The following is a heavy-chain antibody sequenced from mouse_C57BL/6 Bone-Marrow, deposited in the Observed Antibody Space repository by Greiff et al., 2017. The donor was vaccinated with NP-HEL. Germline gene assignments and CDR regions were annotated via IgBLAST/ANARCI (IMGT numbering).Heavy chain of an antibody. V-gene: IGHV14-1*01. J-gene: IGHJ1*03. CDR3: TTWLLLNWYFDV. CDR1: GFNIKDYY. D-gene: IGHD2-3*01. CDR2: IDPEDGDT. Sequence: VQLQQSGAELVRPGASVKLSCTASGFNIKDYYMHWVKQRPEQGLEWIGSIDPEDGDTEYAPKFQGKATMTADTSSNTAYLQLISLTSEDTAVYYCTTWLLLNWYFDVWGTGTTVTVSS.